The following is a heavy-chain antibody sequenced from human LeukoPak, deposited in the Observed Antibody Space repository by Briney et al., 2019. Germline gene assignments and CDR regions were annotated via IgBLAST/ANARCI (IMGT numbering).Heavy chain of an antibody. CDR2: IWYDGSNK. CDR1: GFTFSSYG. V-gene: IGHV3-33*01. Sequence: GGSLRLSCAASGFTFSSYGMHWVRQAPGKGLKWVAVIWYDGSNKYYADSVKGRFTISRDNSKNTLYLQMNSLRAEDTAVYYCARGRVGYYDSSGYYYFDYWGQGTLVTVSS. D-gene: IGHD3-22*01. CDR3: ARGRVGYYDSSGYYYFDY. J-gene: IGHJ4*02.